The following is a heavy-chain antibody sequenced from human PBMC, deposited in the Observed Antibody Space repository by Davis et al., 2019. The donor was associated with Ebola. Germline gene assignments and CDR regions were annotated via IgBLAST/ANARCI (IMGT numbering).Heavy chain of an antibody. D-gene: IGHD3-3*01. Sequence: GESLKISCADSAITFSSYAMTWVRQAPGKGLEWVSAISGSGGNTYYADSVKGRFPISRDNSKKTMYLKMNSLRGEDTAVYYCARSGLSFGVVKYHYGMDAWGKGTTVTVSS. J-gene: IGHJ6*04. CDR3: ARSGLSFGVVKYHYGMDA. V-gene: IGHV3-23*01. CDR1: AITFSSYA. CDR2: ISGSGGNT.